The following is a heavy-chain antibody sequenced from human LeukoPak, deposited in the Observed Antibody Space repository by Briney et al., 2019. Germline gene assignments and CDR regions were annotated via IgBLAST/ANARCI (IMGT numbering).Heavy chain of an antibody. CDR2: TFYRSKWYN. CDR1: GDSVSSNSAA. J-gene: IGHJ5*02. V-gene: IGHV6-1*01. CDR3: ARDPERDNWFDP. Sequence: SQTLSLTCAISGDSVSSNSAAWNWIRQSPSRGLEWLGRTFYRSKWYNAYAVSVKSRITINPDTSKNQFSLQLNSVTPEDTAVYYRARDPERDNWFDPWGQGTLVTVSS.